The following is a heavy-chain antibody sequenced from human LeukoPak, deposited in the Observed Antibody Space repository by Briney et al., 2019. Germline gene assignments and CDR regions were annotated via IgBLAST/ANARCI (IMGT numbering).Heavy chain of an antibody. CDR1: GFTFSSYG. Sequence: GGSLRLSCAASGFTFSSYGMHWVRQAPGKGLEWVAVISYDGSNKYYADSVKGRFTISRDNSKNTLYLQMNSLRAEDTAVYYCAKDLGLLWFAELRTEIDYWGQGTLVTVSS. D-gene: IGHD3-10*01. J-gene: IGHJ4*02. CDR2: ISYDGSNK. CDR3: AKDLGLLWFAELRTEIDY. V-gene: IGHV3-30*18.